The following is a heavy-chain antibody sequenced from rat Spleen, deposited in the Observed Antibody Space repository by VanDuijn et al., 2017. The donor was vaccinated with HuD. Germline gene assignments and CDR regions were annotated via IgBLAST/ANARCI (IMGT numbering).Heavy chain of an antibody. Sequence: EVQLVESGGGLVQPGRSLKLSCAASGFTFSDYNMAWVRQAPKKGLEWVATINYDGSSTYYRDSVKGRFTISRDNANSILYLQMDSLRSEDTATYYCVRSVFDYWGHGVMVTVSS. CDR1: GFTFSDYN. J-gene: IGHJ2*01. CDR3: VRSVFDY. CDR2: INYDGSST. V-gene: IGHV5-7*01.